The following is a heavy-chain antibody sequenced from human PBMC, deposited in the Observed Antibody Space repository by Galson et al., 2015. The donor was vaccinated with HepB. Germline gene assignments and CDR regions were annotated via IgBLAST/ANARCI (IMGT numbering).Heavy chain of an antibody. D-gene: IGHD2-2*02. CDR3: ARDGGGCSSTSCYTPLTPTYYYYYGMDV. CDR2: INAGNGNT. J-gene: IGHJ6*02. V-gene: IGHV1-3*01. Sequence: SVKVSCKASGYTFTSYAMHWVRQAPGQRLEWMGWINAGNGNTKYSQKFQGRVTITRDTSASTAYMELSSLRSEDTAVYYCARDGGGCSSTSCYTPLTPTYYYYYGMDVWGQGTTVTVSS. CDR1: GYTFTSYA.